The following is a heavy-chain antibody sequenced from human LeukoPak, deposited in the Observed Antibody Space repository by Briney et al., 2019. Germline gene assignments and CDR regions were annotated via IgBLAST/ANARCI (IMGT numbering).Heavy chain of an antibody. CDR1: GFTFSSYA. D-gene: IGHD3-10*01. CDR3: AKAYGSGSNGVYHFDY. J-gene: IGHJ4*02. CDR2: ISGGGGSI. V-gene: IGHV3-23*01. Sequence: GGSLRLSCAASGFTFSSYAMTWVRQAPGKGLEWVSVISGGGGSIYYADFVKGRFTISRDNSKNTLYLQMNSLAVEDTAVYYCAKAYGSGSNGVYHFDYWGQGTLATVAS.